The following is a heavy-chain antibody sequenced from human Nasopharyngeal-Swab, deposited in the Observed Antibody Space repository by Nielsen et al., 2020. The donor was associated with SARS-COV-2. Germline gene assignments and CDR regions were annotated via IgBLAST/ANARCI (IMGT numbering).Heavy chain of an antibody. V-gene: IGHV1-69*01. J-gene: IGHJ6*03. CDR2: IIPIFGTA. D-gene: IGHD6-6*01. CDR3: ARVRNEYSGSSRYYYYYMDV. Sequence: WVRQAPGQGLEWMGGIIPIFGTANYAQKFQGRVTITADESTSTAYMELSSLRSEDTAVYYCARVRNEYSGSSRYYYYYMDVWGKGTTVTVSS.